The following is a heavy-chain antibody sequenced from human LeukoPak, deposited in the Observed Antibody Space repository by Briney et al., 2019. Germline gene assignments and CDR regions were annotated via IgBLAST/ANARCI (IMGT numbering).Heavy chain of an antibody. V-gene: IGHV3-9*01. CDR1: GFTFDDYA. D-gene: IGHD5-18*01. J-gene: IGHJ4*02. CDR2: ISWNSGSI. Sequence: PGGSLRLSCAASGFTFDDYAMHWVRQAPGKGLEWVSGISWNSGSIGYADSVKGRFTISRDNAKNSLYLQMNSLRAEDTAVYYCASFPTAMVTGVDYWGQGTLVTVSS. CDR3: ASFPTAMVTGVDY.